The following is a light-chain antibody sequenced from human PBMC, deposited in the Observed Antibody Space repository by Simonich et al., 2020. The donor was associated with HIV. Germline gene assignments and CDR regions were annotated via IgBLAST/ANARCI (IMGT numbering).Light chain of an antibody. CDR2: EDT. V-gene: IGLV3-10*01. J-gene: IGLJ2*01. CDR1: ALPKKY. CDR3: YSTDSSGNHRV. Sequence: SYELTQPPSVSVSPGQTARITCSGDALPKKYGYWYQQKSGQAPVLVIDEDTKRPSGIPERFSGSSSGTMATLTISGAQVEDEADYYCYSTDSSGNHRVFGGGTKLTVL.